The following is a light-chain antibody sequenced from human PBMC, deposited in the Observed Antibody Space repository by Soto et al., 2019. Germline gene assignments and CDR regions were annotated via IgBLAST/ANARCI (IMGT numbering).Light chain of an antibody. CDR3: LLSYNGPYV. Sequence: QAVVTQEPSLTVSPGGTVTRTCGSSTGAVTNSHYPYWFQQKPGQAPRTLIYDTTNRHSWTPARFSGSLLGGKAALTLSGAQPEDEAEYYCLLSYNGPYVFGTGTKVTVL. CDR1: TGAVTNSHY. J-gene: IGLJ1*01. CDR2: DTT. V-gene: IGLV7-46*01.